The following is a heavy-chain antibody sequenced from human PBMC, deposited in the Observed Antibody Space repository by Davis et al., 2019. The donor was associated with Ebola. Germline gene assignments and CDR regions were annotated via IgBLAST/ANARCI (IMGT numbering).Heavy chain of an antibody. D-gene: IGHD3-3*01. V-gene: IGHV4-4*02. CDR1: GGSISSSNW. Sequence: PSETLSLTCAVSGGSISSSNWWSWVRQPPEKGLEWIGEIYHSGSTNYNPSLKSRVTISVDKSKNQFSLKLSSVTAADTAVYYCARAIRFLEWSPLPLFDYWGQGTLVTVSS. J-gene: IGHJ4*02. CDR2: IYHSGST. CDR3: ARAIRFLEWSPLPLFDY.